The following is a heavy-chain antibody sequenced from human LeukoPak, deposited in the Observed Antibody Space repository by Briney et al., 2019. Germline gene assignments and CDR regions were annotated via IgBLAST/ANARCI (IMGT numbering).Heavy chain of an antibody. J-gene: IGHJ5*02. V-gene: IGHV4-34*01. Sequence: SETLSLTCAVYGGSFSGYYWSWIRQPPGKGLEWIGEINHSGSTNYNPSLKSRVTISVDTSKNQFSLKLSSVTAADTAVYYCAREMSSGYYLVWFDPWGQGTLVTVSS. CDR3: AREMSSGYYLVWFDP. CDR1: GGSFSGYY. CDR2: INHSGST. D-gene: IGHD3-22*01.